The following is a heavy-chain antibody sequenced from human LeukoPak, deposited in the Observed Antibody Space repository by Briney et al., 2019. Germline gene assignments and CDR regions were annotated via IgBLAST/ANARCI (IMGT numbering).Heavy chain of an antibody. D-gene: IGHD3-16*01. CDR2: IIPIFGTA. CDR1: GGTFSSYA. Sequence: SVKVSCKASGGTFSSYAISWVRQAPGQGLEWMGGIIPIFGTANYAQKFQGRVTITADESTSTAYMELSSLRSEDTAVYYCARAPGDYDLYYYYMDVWGKGTTVTVSS. CDR3: ARAPGDYDLYYYYMDV. V-gene: IGHV1-69*13. J-gene: IGHJ6*03.